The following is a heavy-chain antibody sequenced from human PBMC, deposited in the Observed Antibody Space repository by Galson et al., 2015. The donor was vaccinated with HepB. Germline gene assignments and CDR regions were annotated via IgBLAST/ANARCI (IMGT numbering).Heavy chain of an antibody. CDR3: ARGGMHDYLWGSYVNIPLFDY. V-gene: IGHV1-18*01. Sequence: QSGAEVKKPGASVKVSCKASGYTFTTYGISWVRQAPGQGLEWMGWISAYNGNTNYAQKLQGRVTMTTDTSTSTAYMELRSLRSDDTAVYYCARGGMHDYLWGSYVNIPLFDYWGQGTLVTVSS. J-gene: IGHJ4*02. CDR1: GYTFTTYG. D-gene: IGHD3-16*01. CDR2: ISAYNGNT.